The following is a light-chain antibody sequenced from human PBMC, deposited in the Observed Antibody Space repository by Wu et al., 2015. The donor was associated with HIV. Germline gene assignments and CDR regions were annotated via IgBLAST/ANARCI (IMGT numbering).Light chain of an antibody. Sequence: ETVMTQSPATLSVSPGERATLSCRASPSVSNNLAWYQQKPGQAPRLLIYDASTRATGIPARFSGSGSGTEFTLTISSLQSEDFAVYYCQHYNNWPLTFGGGTKVEIK. V-gene: IGKV3-15*01. CDR3: QHYNNWPLT. CDR2: DAS. J-gene: IGKJ4*01. CDR1: PSVSNN.